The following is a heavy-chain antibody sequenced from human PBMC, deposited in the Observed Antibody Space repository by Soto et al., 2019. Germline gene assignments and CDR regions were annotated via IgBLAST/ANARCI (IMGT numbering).Heavy chain of an antibody. Sequence: SETLSLTCAVSGGSISSSNWWSWVRQPPGKGLEWIGEIYHSGSTNYNPSLKSRVTISVDKSKNRFSLSLNSVTASDTAVYFCVSQRTTVPTQAYFDYWGPGALVTVSS. J-gene: IGHJ4*02. CDR1: GGSISSSNW. V-gene: IGHV4-4*02. CDR2: IYHSGST. CDR3: VSQRTTVPTQAYFDY. D-gene: IGHD4-17*01.